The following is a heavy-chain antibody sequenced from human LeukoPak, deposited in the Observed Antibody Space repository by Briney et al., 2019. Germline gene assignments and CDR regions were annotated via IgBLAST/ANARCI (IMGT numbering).Heavy chain of an antibody. V-gene: IGHV4-34*01. J-gene: IGHJ3*02. CDR2: INHSGST. CDR3: ARSGPLNSGSYLASAFDI. Sequence: SETLSPPFAVHGGSFSGYYWSWIRPPPGKGLEWIGEINHSGSTNYNPSLNSRVTISVDTSKNQFPLKLSSVAAADKAVYYCARSGPLNSGSYLASAFDIWGQGTMVTVSS. D-gene: IGHD1-26*01. CDR1: GGSFSGYY.